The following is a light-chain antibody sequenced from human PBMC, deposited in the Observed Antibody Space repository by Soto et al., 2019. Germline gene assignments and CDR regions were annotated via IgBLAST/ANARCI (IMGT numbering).Light chain of an antibody. J-gene: IGKJ1*01. V-gene: IGKV1-5*03. CDR3: QQYNSQRT. Sequence: DIQMTQSPSTLSASVGDRVTITCRASQYISNWLAWYQRKPGKAPNLLIYKASSLESGVPSRFSGSGSGTEFTLTISSLQPDDFATYYCQQYNSQRTFGQGTKVEIK. CDR2: KAS. CDR1: QYISNW.